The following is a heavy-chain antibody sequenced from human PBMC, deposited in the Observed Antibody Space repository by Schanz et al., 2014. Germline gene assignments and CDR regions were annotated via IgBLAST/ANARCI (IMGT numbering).Heavy chain of an antibody. Sequence: QMQLQESGPGLVKPSETLSLTCTVSGGSISSSNYYWGWIRQPPGKGLEWIGSIYYSGNTYYNPSLKSRFTISVDTSKNQFSLELSSVTAADTAVYYCARRGSYNWFDPWGQGTLVTVSS. CDR1: GGSISSSNYY. CDR2: IYYSGNT. D-gene: IGHD5-12*01. CDR3: ARRGSYNWFDP. J-gene: IGHJ5*02. V-gene: IGHV4-39*01.